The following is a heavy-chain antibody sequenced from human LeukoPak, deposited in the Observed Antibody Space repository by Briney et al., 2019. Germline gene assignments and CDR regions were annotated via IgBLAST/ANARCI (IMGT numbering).Heavy chain of an antibody. CDR3: ASNSMVATWYAFDI. D-gene: IGHD5-12*01. CDR2: IYYSGST. J-gene: IGHJ3*02. V-gene: IGHV4-31*03. CDR1: GGSISSGGYY. Sequence: SQTLSLTCTVSGGSISSGGYYWSWIRQHPGKGLEWIGYIYYSGSTYYNPSLKSRVTISVDTSKNQFSLKLSSVTAADTAVYYCASNSMVATWYAFDIWGQGTMVTVSS.